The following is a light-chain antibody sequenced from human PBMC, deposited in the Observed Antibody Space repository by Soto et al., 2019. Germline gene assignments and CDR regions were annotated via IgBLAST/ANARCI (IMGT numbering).Light chain of an antibody. CDR3: QQSRL. V-gene: IGKV1-5*03. Sequence: DIQMTQSPSTLSASVGDRVTITCRASQSISSWLAWYQLKPGKAPKLLIYKTSSLKSGVPSRFSGSGSGTEFTLTISSLQADDFATYYCQQSRLFGPGTKIDMK. J-gene: IGKJ3*01. CDR2: KTS. CDR1: QSISSW.